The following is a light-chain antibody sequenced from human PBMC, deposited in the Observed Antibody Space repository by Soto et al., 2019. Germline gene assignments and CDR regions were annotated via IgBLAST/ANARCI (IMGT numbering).Light chain of an antibody. CDR3: QQYGSSPPIT. J-gene: IGKJ5*01. Sequence: EIVLTQSPGTLSLSPGERATLSCRASQSVSSSYLAWYQQKPGQAPRLLMSAASSRATGIPDRFSGSGSGTDFTLTISRLEPEDFAVYYCQQYGSSPPITFGQGTRLEIK. V-gene: IGKV3-20*01. CDR2: AAS. CDR1: QSVSSSY.